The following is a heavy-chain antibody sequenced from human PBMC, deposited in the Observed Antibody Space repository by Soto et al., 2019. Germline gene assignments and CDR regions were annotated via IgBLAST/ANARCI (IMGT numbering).Heavy chain of an antibody. CDR2: VYYSGST. J-gene: IGHJ4*02. V-gene: IGHV4-39*01. CDR1: GGTISSSSYS. D-gene: IGHD5-18*01. CDR3: ARFLVQTTMGGVH. Sequence: QLQLQESGPGLVKSSETLSLTCTVSGGTISSSSYSWGWIRQPPGKGLEWIGTVYYSGSTDCNPSLKSRVTISVDTSKNQFSLKLESVTAADTAVYYCARFLVQTTMGGVHWGPGTLVTVSS.